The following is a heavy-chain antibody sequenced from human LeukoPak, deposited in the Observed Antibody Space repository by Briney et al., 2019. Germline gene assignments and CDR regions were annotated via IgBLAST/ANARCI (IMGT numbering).Heavy chain of an antibody. CDR2: INPSGGST. V-gene: IGHV1-46*01. Sequence: ASVKVSCKASGYTFTSYYMHWVPQAPGQGLEWMGIINPSGGSTSYAQKFQGRVTMTRDTSTSTVYMELSSLRSEDTAVYYCARGYSSSWDHDAFDIWGQGTMVTVSS. J-gene: IGHJ3*02. D-gene: IGHD6-13*01. CDR1: GYTFTSYY. CDR3: ARGYSSSWDHDAFDI.